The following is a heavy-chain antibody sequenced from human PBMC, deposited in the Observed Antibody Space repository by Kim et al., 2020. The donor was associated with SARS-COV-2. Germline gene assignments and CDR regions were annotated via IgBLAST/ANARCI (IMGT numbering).Heavy chain of an antibody. CDR3: VQSSGWYRRYFDL. V-gene: IGHV3-64D*06. D-gene: IGHD6-19*01. J-gene: IGHJ2*01. Sequence: YAYSVKGRFTISRDNSKNTLYLQMSSLRAEDTAVYYCVQSSGWYRRYFDLWGRGTLVTVSS.